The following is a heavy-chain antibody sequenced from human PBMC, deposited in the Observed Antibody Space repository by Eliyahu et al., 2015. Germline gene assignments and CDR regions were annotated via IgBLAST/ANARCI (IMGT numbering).Heavy chain of an antibody. D-gene: IGHD2-15*01. CDR3: SRTPTLKKPGRDPKNFDY. V-gene: IGHV1-69-2*01. Sequence: EVQLVQSGAEVKKPGATVKISCXVSGYTFTDYXXHWVQXAPGKGLEWMGLGDPEDGETIYAEKFQGRVTITADTSTDTAYMELSSLRSEDTAVYYCSRTPTLKKPGRDPKNFDYWGQGTLVTVSS. J-gene: IGHJ4*02. CDR1: GYTFTDYX. CDR2: GDPEDGET.